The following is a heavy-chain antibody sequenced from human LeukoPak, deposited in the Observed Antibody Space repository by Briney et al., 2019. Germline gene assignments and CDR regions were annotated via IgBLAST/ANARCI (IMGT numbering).Heavy chain of an antibody. CDR1: GYTFTSYA. CDR3: ARHVRFLDLQDY. CDR2: INAGNGNT. J-gene: IGHJ4*02. Sequence: ASVKVSCKASGYTFTSYAMHWVRQAPGQRLEWMGWINAGNGNTKYSQKFQGRVTITRDTSASTAYMELSSLRSEDTAVYYCARHVRFLDLQDYWGQGTLVTVSS. D-gene: IGHD3-3*01. V-gene: IGHV1-3*01.